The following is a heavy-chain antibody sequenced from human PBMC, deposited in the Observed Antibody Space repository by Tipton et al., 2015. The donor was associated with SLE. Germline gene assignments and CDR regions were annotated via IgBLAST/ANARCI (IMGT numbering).Heavy chain of an antibody. Sequence: TLSLTCTVSGDFMNSGDYSWSWIRQHPGKGLQWIGYIFHTGTTFYTPSLYSRVIISIDASEHQFSLKMTSVTAADTAVYFCARQRLQPRGDYFDYWGQGTLVTVSS. CDR1: GDFMNSGDYS. D-gene: IGHD2-2*01. V-gene: IGHV4-31*02. CDR2: IFHTGTT. CDR3: ARQRLQPRGDYFDY. J-gene: IGHJ4*02.